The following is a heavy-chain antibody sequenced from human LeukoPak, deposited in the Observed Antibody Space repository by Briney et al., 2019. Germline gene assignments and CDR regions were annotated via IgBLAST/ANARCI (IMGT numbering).Heavy chain of an antibody. CDR3: AREPYYYGSGSHMGNWFDP. D-gene: IGHD3-10*01. CDR1: GFTFRSYS. CDR2: ISSSSSTI. J-gene: IGHJ5*02. Sequence: PGGSLRLSCAASGFTFRSYSMNWVRQAPGKGLEWVSYISSSSSTIYYADSVKGRFTISRDNAKNSLYLQMNSLRAEDTAVYYCAREPYYYGSGSHMGNWFDPWGQGTLVTVSS. V-gene: IGHV3-48*01.